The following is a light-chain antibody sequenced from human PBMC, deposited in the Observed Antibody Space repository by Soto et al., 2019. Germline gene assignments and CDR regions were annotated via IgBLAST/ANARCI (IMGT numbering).Light chain of an antibody. Sequence: QSALTQPASVTGSPGQSITISCTGTTSDVDYNRVSWYQQYPGTAPKLMIYDVNKRPSGVPDRFSGSKSGNTASLTVSGLQAADEAYYFCSSYAPSDVVFGGGTKLTVL. V-gene: IGLV2-8*01. CDR1: TSDVDYNR. J-gene: IGLJ2*01. CDR3: SSYAPSDVV. CDR2: DVN.